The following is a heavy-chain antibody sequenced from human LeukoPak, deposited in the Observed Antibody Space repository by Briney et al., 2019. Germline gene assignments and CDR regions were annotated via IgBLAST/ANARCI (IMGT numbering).Heavy chain of an antibody. CDR1: GYSISSGYY. D-gene: IGHD3-22*01. Sequence: SETLSLTCTVSGYSISSGYYRGWIRQPPGRGLEWIGSIYHSGSTYYNPSLKSRVTISVDTSKNQFSLKLSSVTAADTAVYYCASIGYYYDSTIDYWGQGTLVTVSS. V-gene: IGHV4-38-2*02. CDR2: IYHSGST. CDR3: ASIGYYYDSTIDY. J-gene: IGHJ4*02.